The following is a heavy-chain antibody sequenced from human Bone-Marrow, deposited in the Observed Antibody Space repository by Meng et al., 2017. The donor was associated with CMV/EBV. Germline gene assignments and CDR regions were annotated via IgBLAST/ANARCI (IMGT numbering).Heavy chain of an antibody. J-gene: IGHJ5*02. Sequence: GESLKISCGASGFNVRHHPMQWVRQAPGKGLEYVAVISFDGNNKNYAASVKGRSTVSRDTFKNTLYLQMSSLRTEDTAVYYCARVRGAYDLWGQGAQVTVSS. D-gene: IGHD3-10*01. CDR2: ISFDGNNK. CDR1: GFNVRHHP. CDR3: ARVRGAYDL. V-gene: IGHV3-30*04.